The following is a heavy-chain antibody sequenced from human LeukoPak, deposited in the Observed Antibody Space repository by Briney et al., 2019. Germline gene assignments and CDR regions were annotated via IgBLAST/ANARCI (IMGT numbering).Heavy chain of an antibody. CDR1: GFTFSSYA. Sequence: GGPLILSCAASGFTFSSYAMHWVRQAPGKGLEWVAVISYDGSNKYYADSVKGRFTISRDNSKNTLYLQMNSLRAEDTAVYYCARDHNCCLDYWGQGTLVTVSS. CDR2: ISYDGSNK. D-gene: IGHD1-20*01. V-gene: IGHV3-30-3*01. CDR3: ARDHNCCLDY. J-gene: IGHJ4*02.